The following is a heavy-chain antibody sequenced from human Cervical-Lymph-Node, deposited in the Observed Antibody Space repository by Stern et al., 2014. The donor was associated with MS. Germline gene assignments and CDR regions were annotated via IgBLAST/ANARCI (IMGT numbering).Heavy chain of an antibody. D-gene: IGHD2-15*01. CDR1: GFTFSSYA. J-gene: IGHJ5*02. Sequence: DVQLVESGGGLVQPGGSLRLSCAASGFTFSSYAMSWVRQAPGKGLEWVSAISGSGGSTYYSDSVKGRFTISRDNSKNTLYLQMNSLRAEDTAVYYCAKGGIYCSGGSCFGDWFDPWGQGTLVTVSS. V-gene: IGHV3-23*04. CDR3: AKGGIYCSGGSCFGDWFDP. CDR2: ISGSGGST.